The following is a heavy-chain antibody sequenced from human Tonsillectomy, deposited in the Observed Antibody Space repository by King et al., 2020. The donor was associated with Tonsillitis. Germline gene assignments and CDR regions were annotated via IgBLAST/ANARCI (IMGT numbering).Heavy chain of an antibody. D-gene: IGHD2-2*02. CDR1: GFTFSSYW. Sequence: EVQLVESGGGLVQPGGSLTLSCAASGFTFSSYWMPWVRQAPGKGLEWGANINQDGSVKYYVDSVKGRFTISRDNAKNSLYMQMNSLRAEDSAVYYCSRDPPVCSSTNCYIGFDYWGQGTLVTVSS. CDR3: SRDPPVCSSTNCYIGFDY. V-gene: IGHV3-7*01. CDR2: INQDGSVK. J-gene: IGHJ4*02.